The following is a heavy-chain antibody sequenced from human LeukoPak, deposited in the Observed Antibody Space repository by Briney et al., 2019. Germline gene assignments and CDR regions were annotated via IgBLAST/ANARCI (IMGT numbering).Heavy chain of an antibody. D-gene: IGHD3-10*01. V-gene: IGHV1-18*01. Sequence: ASVKVSCEASGYTFTSYGISWVRQAPGQGLEWMGWISAYNGNTNYAQKLQGRVTMTTDTSTSTAYMELRSLRSDDTAVYYCAREDYYGSGSYTPLDYWGQGTLVTVSS. J-gene: IGHJ4*02. CDR1: GYTFTSYG. CDR3: AREDYYGSGSYTPLDY. CDR2: ISAYNGNT.